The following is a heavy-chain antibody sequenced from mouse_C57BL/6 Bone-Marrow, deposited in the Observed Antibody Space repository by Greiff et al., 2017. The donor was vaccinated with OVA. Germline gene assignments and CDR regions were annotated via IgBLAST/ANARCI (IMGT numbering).Heavy chain of an antibody. D-gene: IGHD1-1*01. J-gene: IGHJ3*01. V-gene: IGHV1-26*01. Sequence: VQLQQSGPELVKPGASVKISCKASGYTFTDYYMNWVKQSHGKSLEWIGDINPNNGGTSYNQKFKGKATLTVDKSSSTAYMELRSLTSEDSAVYYCARGDYGSAWFAYWGQGTLVTVSA. CDR2: INPNNGGT. CDR1: GYTFTDYY. CDR3: ARGDYGSAWFAY.